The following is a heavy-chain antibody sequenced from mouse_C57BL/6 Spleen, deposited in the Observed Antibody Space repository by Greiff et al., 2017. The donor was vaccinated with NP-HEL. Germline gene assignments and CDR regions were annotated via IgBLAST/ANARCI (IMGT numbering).Heavy chain of an antibody. V-gene: IGHV1-76*01. J-gene: IGHJ4*01. CDR1: GYTFTDYY. CDR3: ARIGLRRGDYYAMDY. CDR2: IYPGSGNT. Sequence: VQLQQSGAELVRPGASVKLSCKASGYTFTDYYINWVKQRPGQGLEWIARIYPGSGNTYYNEKFKGKATLTAEKSSSTAYMQLSSLTSEDSAVYFCARIGLRRGDYYAMDYWGQGTSVTVSS. D-gene: IGHD2-12*01.